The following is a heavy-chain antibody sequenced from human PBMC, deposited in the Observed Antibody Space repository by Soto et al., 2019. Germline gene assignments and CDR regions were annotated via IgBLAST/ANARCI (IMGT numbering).Heavy chain of an antibody. V-gene: IGHV4-30-4*01. CDR3: ARLLGLYSSPTNPVDY. CDR2: IYYSGST. CDR1: GGSISSGDYY. J-gene: IGHJ4*02. D-gene: IGHD2-2*02. Sequence: QVQLQESGPGLVKPSQTLSLTCTVSGGSISSGDYYWSWIRQPPGKGLEWIGYIYYSGSTYYNPSLKSRVTISVDTSKNQFSLKLSSVTAADTAVYYCARLLGLYSSPTNPVDYWGQGTLVTVSS.